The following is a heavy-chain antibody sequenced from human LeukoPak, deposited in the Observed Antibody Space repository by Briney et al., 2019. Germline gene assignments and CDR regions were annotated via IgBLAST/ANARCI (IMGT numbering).Heavy chain of an antibody. CDR3: AREEITMVRGVPNDAFDI. D-gene: IGHD3-10*01. Sequence: GGSLRLSCAASGFTFSSYSMNWVRQAPGKGLEWVSSISSSSSYIYYADSVKGRFTISRDNAKNSLYLQMNSLRAEDTAVYYCAREEITMVRGVPNDAFDIWGQGTMVTVSS. CDR2: ISSSSSYI. V-gene: IGHV3-21*01. CDR1: GFTFSSYS. J-gene: IGHJ3*02.